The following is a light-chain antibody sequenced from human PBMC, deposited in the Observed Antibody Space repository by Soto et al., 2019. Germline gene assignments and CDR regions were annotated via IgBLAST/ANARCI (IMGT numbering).Light chain of an antibody. CDR1: QYINTR. J-gene: IGKJ1*01. Sequence: DIVWTHSPATLSSFPVDIFTLSCRASQYINTRLAWYQHRPGQAPRLLIYQTSLRAAGIPARFSASGSGTDFTLTISDVQPEDFALYYCHHRQSWPRTFGQGTKVDIK. CDR2: QTS. CDR3: HHRQSWPRT. V-gene: IGKV3-11*01.